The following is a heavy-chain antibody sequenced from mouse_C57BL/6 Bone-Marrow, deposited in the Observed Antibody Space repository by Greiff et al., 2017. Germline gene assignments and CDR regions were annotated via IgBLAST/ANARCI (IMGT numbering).Heavy chain of an antibody. Sequence: EVKLVESGGGLVQPGGSLSLSCAASGFTFTDYYMSWVRQPPGKALEWLGFIRNKANGYTTEYSASVKGRLTISRDTSQGILYLQMNALRAEDSATYYCARSGYYGSSDVGVAYWGQGTLVTVSA. CDR1: GFTFTDYY. CDR3: ARSGYYGSSDVGVAY. CDR2: IRNKANGYTT. J-gene: IGHJ3*01. D-gene: IGHD1-1*01. V-gene: IGHV7-3*01.